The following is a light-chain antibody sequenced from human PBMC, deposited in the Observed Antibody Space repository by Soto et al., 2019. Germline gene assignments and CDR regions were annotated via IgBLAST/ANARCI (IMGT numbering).Light chain of an antibody. CDR2: SNN. V-gene: IGLV1-47*02. CDR1: SSNIGSNY. Sequence: QPVLAQPPSASGTPGQRVTISCSGSSSNIGSNYVYWYQQLPGTAPKVLIYSNNQRPSGVPDRFSGSKAGTSASLAISGLRSEDEADYYCAAWDDSLSALVFGGGTKLTVL. J-gene: IGLJ3*02. CDR3: AAWDDSLSALV.